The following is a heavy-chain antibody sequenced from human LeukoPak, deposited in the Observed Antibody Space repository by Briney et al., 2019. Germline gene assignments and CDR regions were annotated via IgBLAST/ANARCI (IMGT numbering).Heavy chain of an antibody. D-gene: IGHD2-2*01. CDR3: AKDGSLCSSTSCYRGGFDY. CDR1: GFTFSSYV. J-gene: IGHJ4*02. Sequence: GGSLRLSCEASGFTFSSYVMTWLRQTPGKGLEWVSAIGGAGGSTHYANSVKGRFTISRDNSKNTLYLQMNSLRAEDTAVYYCAKDGSLCSSTSCYRGGFDYWGQGTLVTVSS. CDR2: IGGAGGST. V-gene: IGHV3-23*01.